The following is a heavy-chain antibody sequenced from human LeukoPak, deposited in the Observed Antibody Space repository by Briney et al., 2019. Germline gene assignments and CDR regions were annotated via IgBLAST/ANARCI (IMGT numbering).Heavy chain of an antibody. CDR1: GFIFSSYG. CDR2: ISSSKTYI. CDR3: ARGYCSGASCYMFDS. J-gene: IGHJ4*02. V-gene: IGHV3-21*01. D-gene: IGHD2-15*01. Sequence: GRSLRLSCAASGFIFSSYGMHWVRQAPGRGLDWVSSISSSKTYIYYRDSVKGRFTISRNNAKNSLFLQMNSLRVEDTAVYFCARGYCSGASCYMFDSWGQGTRVIVSS.